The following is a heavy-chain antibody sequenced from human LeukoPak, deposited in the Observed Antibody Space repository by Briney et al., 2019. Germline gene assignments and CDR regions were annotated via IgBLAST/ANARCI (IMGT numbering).Heavy chain of an antibody. D-gene: IGHD6-6*01. CDR3: ARDYSLYSSSSFSYFDY. CDR2: MSGSTTSA. V-gene: IGHV3-23*01. Sequence: QSGGSLRLSCAASGFTFSTYAMTWVRQAPGKGLEWVSGMSGSTTSAYYADSVKGRFTISRDNSKNTLYLQMNSLRAEDTAVYYCARDYSLYSSSSFSYFDYWGQGTLVTVSS. J-gene: IGHJ4*02. CDR1: GFTFSTYA.